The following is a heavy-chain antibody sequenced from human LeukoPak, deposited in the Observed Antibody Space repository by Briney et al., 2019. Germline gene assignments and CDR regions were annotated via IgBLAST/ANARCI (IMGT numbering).Heavy chain of an antibody. CDR3: ARGGRGVVIDGYYYMDV. D-gene: IGHD3-3*01. V-gene: IGHV1-69*01. CDR1: GGTFSSYA. Sequence: GASVKVSCRASGGTFSSYAISWVRQAPGQGLEWMGGIIPIFGTANYAQKFQGRVTITADESTRTAYMELSSLRSEDTAVYYCARGGRGVVIDGYYYMDVWGKGTTVTVSS. CDR2: IIPIFGTA. J-gene: IGHJ6*03.